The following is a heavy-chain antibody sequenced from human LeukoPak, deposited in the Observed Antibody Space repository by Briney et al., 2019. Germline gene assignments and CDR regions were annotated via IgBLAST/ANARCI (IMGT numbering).Heavy chain of an antibody. D-gene: IGHD3-22*01. CDR3: AKPQGTMIVVGSMD. CDR2: ISGSGGST. Sequence: GGSLRLSCAASGFTFSSYAMSWVRQAPGKGLEWGSAISGSGGSTYYADSVKGRFTISRDNSKNTLYLQMNSLRAEDTAVYYCAKPQGTMIVVGSMDWGQGTLVTVSS. J-gene: IGHJ4*02. CDR1: GFTFSSYA. V-gene: IGHV3-23*01.